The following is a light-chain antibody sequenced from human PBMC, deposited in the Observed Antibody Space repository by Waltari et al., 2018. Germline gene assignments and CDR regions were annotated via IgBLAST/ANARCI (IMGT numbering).Light chain of an antibody. J-gene: IGKJ4*01. CDR2: KAS. CDR1: QGVKNN. V-gene: IGKV1-5*03. CDR3: QEYDSLPVT. Sequence: CRASQGVKNNLAWYQQAPGKAPKVLIHKASRLESGAPSRFSGSGYGTEFTLTISSLQPDDFATYYCQEYDSLPVTFGGGTKVEI.